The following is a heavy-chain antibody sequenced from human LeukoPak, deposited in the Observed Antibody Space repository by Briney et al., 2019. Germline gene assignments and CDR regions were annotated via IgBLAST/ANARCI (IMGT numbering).Heavy chain of an antibody. CDR1: GGSFSGYY. D-gene: IGHD3-22*01. CDR3: ARPHSGHETSGFYWL. V-gene: IGHV4-34*01. CDR2: INHSGST. Sequence: SETLSLTCAVYGGSFSGYYWSWIRQPPGKGLEWIGEINHSGSTNYNPSLKSRVTISVDTSKNQLSLTLTSVTAADTAVYYCARPHSGHETSGFYWLWGQGTLVTVSS. J-gene: IGHJ4*02.